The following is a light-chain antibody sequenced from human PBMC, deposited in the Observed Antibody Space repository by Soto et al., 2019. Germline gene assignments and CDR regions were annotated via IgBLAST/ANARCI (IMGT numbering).Light chain of an antibody. J-gene: IGLJ1*01. CDR3: QSYGRSLSGSF. Sequence: SVLTQPPSASGTPGQRVTISCSGSSSNIGSNIVNWYQQLPGTATKLLIYSNNQRPSGAPDRFSGSQSGTSASLAISGPQAEDEADYYCQSYGRSLSGSFFGTGTKVTVL. CDR1: SSNIGSNI. CDR2: SNN. V-gene: IGLV1-44*01.